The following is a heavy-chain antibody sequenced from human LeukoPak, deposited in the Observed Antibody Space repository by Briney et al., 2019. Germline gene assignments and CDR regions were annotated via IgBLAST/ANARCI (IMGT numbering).Heavy chain of an antibody. D-gene: IGHD3-9*01. Sequence: PGGSLRLSCAASGFTFSTYDMHWVRHGTGKGLEWVSAIGTAGDTYYPGSVKGRFTISRENAKNSLYLQMNSLRVEDTAVYYCARGPYYDVLTGYYEVLSGMDVWGQGTTVTVSS. CDR2: IGTAGDT. CDR3: ARGPYYDVLTGYYEVLSGMDV. V-gene: IGHV3-13*01. CDR1: GFTFSTYD. J-gene: IGHJ6*02.